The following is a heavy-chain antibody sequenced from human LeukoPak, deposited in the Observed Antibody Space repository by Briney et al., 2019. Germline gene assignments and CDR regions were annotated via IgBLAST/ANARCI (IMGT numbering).Heavy chain of an antibody. Sequence: PGGSLRLSCAASGFTFSDYYMSWIRQAPGKGLEWVSYISSSGSTIYYADSVKSRFTISRDNAKNSLYLQMNSLRAEDTAVYYCARGPHYSGYDWSMPYWGQGTLVTVSS. J-gene: IGHJ4*02. CDR3: ARGPHYSGYDWSMPY. CDR1: GFTFSDYY. V-gene: IGHV3-11*04. CDR2: ISSSGSTI. D-gene: IGHD5-12*01.